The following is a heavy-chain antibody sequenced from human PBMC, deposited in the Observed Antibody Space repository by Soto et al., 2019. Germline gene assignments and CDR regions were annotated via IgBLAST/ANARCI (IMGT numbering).Heavy chain of an antibody. Sequence: SVKVSCKASGGTFSSYAISWVRQAPGQGLEWMGGIIPIFGTANYAQKFQGRVTITADESTSTAYMELSSLRSEDTAVYYCARDYSGSSSQFDYWGQGTLVTVSS. D-gene: IGHD1-26*01. CDR3: ARDYSGSSSQFDY. CDR1: GGTFSSYA. J-gene: IGHJ4*02. CDR2: IIPIFGTA. V-gene: IGHV1-69*13.